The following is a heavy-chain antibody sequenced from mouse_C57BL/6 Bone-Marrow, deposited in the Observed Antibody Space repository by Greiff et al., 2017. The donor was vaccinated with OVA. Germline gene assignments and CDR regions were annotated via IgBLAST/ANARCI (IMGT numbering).Heavy chain of an antibody. D-gene: IGHD1-1*01. V-gene: IGHV1-56*01. Sequence: VQLQQPGPELVRPGASVKISCKAPGYTFTSHWMQWVRQRPGQGLEWIGEIFPGSGSTYYNEKFKGKATLTVDTSSSTAYMQLSSLPSADSAFYFCALLRYWDVDVWGTGTTVTVSS. CDR3: ALLRYWDVDV. CDR1: GYTFTSHW. CDR2: IFPGSGST. J-gene: IGHJ1*03.